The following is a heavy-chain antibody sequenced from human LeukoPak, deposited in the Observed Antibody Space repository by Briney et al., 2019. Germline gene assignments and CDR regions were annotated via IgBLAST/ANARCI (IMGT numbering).Heavy chain of an antibody. V-gene: IGHV3-30*18. D-gene: IGHD1-26*01. CDR3: AEDQALGSYGEDAFDI. J-gene: IGHJ3*02. CDR2: ISYDGSNK. Sequence: GGSLRLSCAASGFTFSSYGMHWVRQAPGKGLEWVAVISYDGSNKYYADSVKGRFTISRDNSKNTLYLQMNSLRAEDTAVYYCAEDQALGSYGEDAFDIWGQGTMVTVSS. CDR1: GFTFSSYG.